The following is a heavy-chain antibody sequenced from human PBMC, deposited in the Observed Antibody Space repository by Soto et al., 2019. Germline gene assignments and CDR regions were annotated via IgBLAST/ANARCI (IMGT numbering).Heavy chain of an antibody. V-gene: IGHV5-51*01. CDR2: IYPGDSDT. CDR1: GYSFTSYW. D-gene: IGHD2-8*01. J-gene: IGHJ6*02. CDR3: ARQVDCTNGVCYSYYYYGMDV. Sequence: GESLKISCKGSGYSFTSYWIGWVRQMPGKGLEWMGIIYPGDSDTRYSPSFQGQVTISADKSISTAYLQWSSLKASDTAMYYCARQVDCTNGVCYSYYYYGMDVWGQGTTVTVSS.